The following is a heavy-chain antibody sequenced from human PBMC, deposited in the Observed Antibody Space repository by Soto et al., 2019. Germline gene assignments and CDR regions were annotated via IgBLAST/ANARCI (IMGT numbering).Heavy chain of an antibody. Sequence: GSLRLSCEASGFPFNTYAMTWFRQLPGMGLEWVSTTSIGGNTDFAESVRGRFSVSRDNSKNTLYLQMTNLRAEDAAIYFCAKDLCVGLVVQTKSGFYPWGQRSRVTVSS. CDR1: GFPFNTYA. CDR2: TSIGGNT. D-gene: IGHD2-21*01. V-gene: IGHV3-23*01. J-gene: IGHJ5*02. CDR3: AKDLCVGLVVQTKSGFYP.